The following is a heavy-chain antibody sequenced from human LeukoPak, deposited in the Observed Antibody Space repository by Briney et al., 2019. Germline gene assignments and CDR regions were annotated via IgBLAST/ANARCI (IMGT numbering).Heavy chain of an antibody. J-gene: IGHJ4*02. D-gene: IGHD2-21*02. CDR2: INHSGST. Sequence: SETLSLTCAVYGGSFSAYYWNWIRHPPGKGLEWMGEINHSGSTKYDPSLKRRVTISVDTSKNQFSLKLSSVTAADTAVYYCACGDYYFDYWGQGTLVTVSS. CDR3: ACGDYYFDY. CDR1: GGSFSAYY. V-gene: IGHV4-34*01.